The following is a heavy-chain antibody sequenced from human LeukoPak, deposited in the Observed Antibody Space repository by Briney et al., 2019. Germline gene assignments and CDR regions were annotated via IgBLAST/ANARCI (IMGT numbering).Heavy chain of an antibody. Sequence: GSSVKVSCKASGGSFSSYAINWVRHAPGQGLEWMGGIIPLFGTANYAQKFQDRVTITAVESMSTVYMELSSLRSEDTAVYYCARGWLAETTVVTPYNYWGQGTLVTVSS. CDR3: ARGWLAETTVVTPYNY. D-gene: IGHD4-23*01. CDR2: IIPLFGTA. V-gene: IGHV1-69*01. CDR1: GGSFSSYA. J-gene: IGHJ4*02.